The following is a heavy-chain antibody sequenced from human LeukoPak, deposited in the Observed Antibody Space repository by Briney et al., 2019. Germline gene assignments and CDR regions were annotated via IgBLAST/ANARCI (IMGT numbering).Heavy chain of an antibody. J-gene: IGHJ4*02. D-gene: IGHD3-10*01. V-gene: IGHV3-7*01. CDR2: IKQDGNEK. Sequence: GGSLRLSCAVSGFTFSDYYISWIRQAPGKGLEWVANIKQDGNEKYYVDSVKGRFTISRDNAKNSLYLQMNSLRVEDTAVYYCAKVANYYYGSESYYFFEHWGQGTPVIASS. CDR1: GFTFSDYY. CDR3: AKVANYYYGSESYYFFEH.